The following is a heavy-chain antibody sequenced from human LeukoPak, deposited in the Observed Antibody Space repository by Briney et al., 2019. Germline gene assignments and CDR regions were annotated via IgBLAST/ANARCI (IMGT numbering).Heavy chain of an antibody. CDR3: ASTRYSSSTSCYTAFDI. Sequence: GESLKIPCKGSGYRFTSYWIGWVRQMPGKGLEWMGIIYPGDSDTRYIPSFQGEVTISADKSSSTAYLQWSSLKASDTAMYYCASTRYSSSTSCYTAFDIWGQGTMVTVSS. V-gene: IGHV5-51*01. D-gene: IGHD2-2*02. CDR2: IYPGDSDT. CDR1: GYRFTSYW. J-gene: IGHJ3*02.